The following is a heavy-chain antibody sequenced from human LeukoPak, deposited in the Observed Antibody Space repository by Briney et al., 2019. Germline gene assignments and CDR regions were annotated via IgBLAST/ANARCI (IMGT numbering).Heavy chain of an antibody. CDR3: ARHMSNWVTIFGVVIDALWFDP. J-gene: IGHJ5*02. V-gene: IGHV4-39*01. D-gene: IGHD3-3*01. CDR1: GGSISSSSYY. CDR2: IYYSGST. Sequence: PSETLSLTCTVSGGSISSSSYYWGWIRQPPGKGLEWIGSIYYSGSTYYNPSLKSRVTIFVDTSKNQFSLKLSSVTAADTAVYYCARHMSNWVTIFGVVIDALWFDPWGQGTLVTVSS.